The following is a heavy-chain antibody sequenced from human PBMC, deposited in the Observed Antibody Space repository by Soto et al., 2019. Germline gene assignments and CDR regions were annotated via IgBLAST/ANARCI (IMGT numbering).Heavy chain of an antibody. CDR2: IGTAGDT. D-gene: IGHD6-13*01. Sequence: GGSLRLSCAASGFTFSSYDMHWVRQATGKGLEWVSAIGTAGDTCYPGSVKGRFTISRENAKNSLYLQMNSLRAEDTAVYYCAREGIATGGFDIWGQGKMVTVSS. V-gene: IGHV3-13*01. CDR1: GFTFSSYD. CDR3: AREGIATGGFDI. J-gene: IGHJ3*02.